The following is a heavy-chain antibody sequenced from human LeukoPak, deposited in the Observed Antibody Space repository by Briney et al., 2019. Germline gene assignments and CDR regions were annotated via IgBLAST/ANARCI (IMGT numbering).Heavy chain of an antibody. J-gene: IGHJ4*02. CDR3: ARDKMNDSYDTTGYDY. D-gene: IGHD2-8*02. Sequence: GGSLRLSCATSGFTFDDYAMSWVRQAPGKGLEWVSGINWSGDSSGYADSAKGRFTISRDNAKHSLFLQMTRLRAEDTALYFCARDKMNDSYDTTGYDYWGQGTLVTVSS. CDR2: INWSGDSS. V-gene: IGHV3-20*04. CDR1: GFTFDDYA.